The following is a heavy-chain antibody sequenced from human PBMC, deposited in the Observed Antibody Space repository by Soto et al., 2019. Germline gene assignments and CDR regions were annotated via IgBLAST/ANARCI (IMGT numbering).Heavy chain of an antibody. V-gene: IGHV3-23*01. CDR3: AKDRGIAVAGRPFY. Sequence: GGSLRVSCAASGFTFSSYAMSWVRQAPGKGLEWVSAISGSGGSTYYADSVKGRFTISRDNSKNTLYLQMNSLRAEDTAVYYCAKDRGIAVAGRPFYWGQGTLVTVSS. J-gene: IGHJ4*02. CDR1: GFTFSSYA. D-gene: IGHD6-19*01. CDR2: ISGSGGST.